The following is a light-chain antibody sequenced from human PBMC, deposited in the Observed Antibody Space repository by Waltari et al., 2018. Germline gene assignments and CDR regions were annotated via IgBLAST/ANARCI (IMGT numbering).Light chain of an antibody. J-gene: IGKJ4*01. CDR1: RGISNS. Sequence: EIQMTQSPSSLSASVGDRVTITCRASRGISNSLAWYQQKPGKAPKLLLYSASTLQSGVPSRFSGSGSGTDYTLTIRSLQPEDSATYYCQQYYSSPPLTFGGGTKVEIK. CDR3: QQYYSSPPLT. CDR2: SAS. V-gene: IGKV1-NL1*01.